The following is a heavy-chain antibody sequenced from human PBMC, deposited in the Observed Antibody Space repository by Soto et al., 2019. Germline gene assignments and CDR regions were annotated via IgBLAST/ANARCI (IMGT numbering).Heavy chain of an antibody. CDR1: GFTFSSYA. CDR2: IHSDGSST. CDR3: ARGDRGAFDL. J-gene: IGHJ3*01. V-gene: IGHV3-74*01. D-gene: IGHD2-21*02. Sequence: TGGSLRLSCAASGFTFSSYAMHWVRQAPGQGLVWVSRIHSDGSSTTYADSVKGRFTISRDNAKNTLYLQMNSLRAEDTAVYYCARGDRGAFDLWGQGTMVTVSS.